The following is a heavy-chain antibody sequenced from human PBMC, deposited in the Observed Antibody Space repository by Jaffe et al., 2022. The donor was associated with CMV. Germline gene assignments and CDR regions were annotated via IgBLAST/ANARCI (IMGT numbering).Heavy chain of an antibody. J-gene: IGHJ4*02. CDR1: GFTFSSYA. Sequence: EVQLLESGGGLVQPGGSLRLSCAAFGFTFSSYAMSWVRQAPGKGLEWVSVISDSGGRTFYADSVKGRFTISRDNSKNTLYLQVNSLRVEDTAVYYCAKQRETFGDSVTDYWGQGTLVTVSS. CDR2: ISDSGGRT. D-gene: IGHD4-17*01. V-gene: IGHV3-23*01. CDR3: AKQRETFGDSVTDY.